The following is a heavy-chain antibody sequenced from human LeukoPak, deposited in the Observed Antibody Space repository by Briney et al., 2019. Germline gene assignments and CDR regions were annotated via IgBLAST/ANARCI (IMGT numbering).Heavy chain of an antibody. Sequence: GVYLRLSCASSGFTFSSNGMHWLPQAPGKGREGVAFIRYDGSNKYYADSVKGRFTISRDNAKNSLFLQMNSLRAEDTAVYYCAREGDGYNSPIDYWGQGTLVTVSS. J-gene: IGHJ4*02. D-gene: IGHD5-24*01. CDR3: AREGDGYNSPIDY. CDR2: IRYDGSNK. V-gene: IGHV3-30*02. CDR1: GFTFSSNG.